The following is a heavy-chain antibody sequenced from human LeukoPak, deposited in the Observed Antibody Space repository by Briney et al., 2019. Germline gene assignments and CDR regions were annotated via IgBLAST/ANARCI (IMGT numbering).Heavy chain of an antibody. CDR1: GFTFSNYV. CDR2: ISGSGITT. J-gene: IGHJ4*02. V-gene: IGHV3-23*01. D-gene: IGHD6-6*01. CDR3: AKTGLYSSSSRGYFDY. Sequence: GRSLRLSCAASGFTFSNYVMGRVRQPPGEGLQWVSVISGSGITTYYARSVKGRFTISRDNSKNTLYLQMNNLRAEDTAIYYCAKTGLYSSSSRGYFDYWGQGTLVTVSS.